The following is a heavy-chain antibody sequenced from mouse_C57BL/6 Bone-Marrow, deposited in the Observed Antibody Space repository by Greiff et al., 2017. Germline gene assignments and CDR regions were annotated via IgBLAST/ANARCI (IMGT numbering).Heavy chain of an antibody. Sequence: QRVESGGGLVKPGGSLKLSCAASGFTFSSYAMSWVRQTPEKRLEWVATISDGGSYTYYPDNVKGRFTISRDNAKNNLYLQMSHLKSEDTAMYYCARAWGTTPGAYWGQGTLVTVSA. CDR3: ARAWGTTPGAY. V-gene: IGHV5-4*01. CDR2: ISDGGSYT. CDR1: GFTFSSYA. J-gene: IGHJ3*01. D-gene: IGHD1-1*01.